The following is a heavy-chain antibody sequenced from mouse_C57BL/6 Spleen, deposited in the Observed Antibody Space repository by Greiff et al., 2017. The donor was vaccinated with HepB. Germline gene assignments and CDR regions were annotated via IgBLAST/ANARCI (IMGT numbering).Heavy chain of an antibody. J-gene: IGHJ3*01. V-gene: IGHV1-69*01. CDR1: GYTFTSYW. Sequence: QVQLQQPGAELVMPGASVKLSCKASGYTFTSYWMHWVKQRPGQGLEWIGEIDPSDSYTNYNQKFKGKSTLTVDKSSSTAYMQRSSLTSEDSAVYYCARGDGRGFAYWGQGTLVTVSA. D-gene: IGHD1-1*01. CDR3: ARGDGRGFAY. CDR2: IDPSDSYT.